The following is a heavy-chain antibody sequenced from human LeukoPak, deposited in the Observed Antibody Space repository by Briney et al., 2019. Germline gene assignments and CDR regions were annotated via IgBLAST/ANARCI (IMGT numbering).Heavy chain of an antibody. V-gene: IGHV4-4*07. CDR2: IYTSGST. CDR3: AREKWQQLRYFDY. D-gene: IGHD6-13*01. Sequence: GSLRLSCAASGFTFSSYEMNWVRQAPGKGLEWIGRIYTSGSTNYNPSLKSRVTMSVDTSKNQFSLKLSSVTAADTAVYYCAREKWQQLRYFDYWGQGTLVTVSS. CDR1: GFTFSSYE. J-gene: IGHJ4*02.